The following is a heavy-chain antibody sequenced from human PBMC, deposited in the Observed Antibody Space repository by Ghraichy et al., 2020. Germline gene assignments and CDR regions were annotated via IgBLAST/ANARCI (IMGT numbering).Heavy chain of an antibody. V-gene: IGHV3-48*01. CDR3: AREWGGIVVVVAAAAFDT. Sequence: GESLNISCAASGFNFRSYSMNWVRQAPGKGLEWVSYISATGSTTYYADSVRGRFTISRDNARNSLYLQMNSLSGDDTALYYCAREWGGIVVVVAAAAFDTWGQGTLVSVSS. J-gene: IGHJ4*02. CDR2: ISATGSTT. CDR1: GFNFRSYS. D-gene: IGHD2-15*01.